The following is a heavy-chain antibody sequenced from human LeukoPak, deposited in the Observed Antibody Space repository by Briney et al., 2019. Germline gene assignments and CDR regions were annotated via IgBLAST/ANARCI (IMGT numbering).Heavy chain of an antibody. Sequence: SETLSLTCAVYDESFSGYYWSWIRQPPGKGLEWIGEINHSGSTNYNPSLKSRVTISVDTSKNQFSLKLSSVTAADTAVYYCARDNLDYYGMDVWGQGTTVTVSS. J-gene: IGHJ6*02. CDR1: DESFSGYY. CDR2: INHSGST. CDR3: ARDNLDYYGMDV. V-gene: IGHV4-34*01.